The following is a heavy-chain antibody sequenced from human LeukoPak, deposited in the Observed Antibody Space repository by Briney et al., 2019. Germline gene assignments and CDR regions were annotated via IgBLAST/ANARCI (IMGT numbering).Heavy chain of an antibody. CDR2: VYTSGST. V-gene: IGHV4-4*07. D-gene: IGHD3-9*01. Sequence: SSETLSLTCTVPGGSISIYYWSWIRQPAGKGLEWIGRVYTSGSTNYNPSLKSRVTMSVDTSKNQFSLKLSSVTAADTAVYYCAREQGGILTGYSDPWGQGTLVTVSS. J-gene: IGHJ5*02. CDR1: GGSISIYY. CDR3: AREQGGILTGYSDP.